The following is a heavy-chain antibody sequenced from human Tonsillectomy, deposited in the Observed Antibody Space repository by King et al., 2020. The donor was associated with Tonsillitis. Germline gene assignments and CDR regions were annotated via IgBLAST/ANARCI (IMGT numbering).Heavy chain of an antibody. CDR2: IYYSGST. Sequence: QLQESGPGLVKPSETLSLTCTVSGGSISSSSYYWGWIRQPPGKGLEWIGSIYYSGSTYYNPSLKSRVTISVDTSKNQFSLKLSSVTAADTAVYYCASRLVLVPADPEEYYYYYYGMDVWGQGTTVTVSS. CDR1: GGSISSSSYY. D-gene: IGHD2-2*01. CDR3: ASRLVLVPADPEEYYYYYYGMDV. V-gene: IGHV4-39*01. J-gene: IGHJ6*02.